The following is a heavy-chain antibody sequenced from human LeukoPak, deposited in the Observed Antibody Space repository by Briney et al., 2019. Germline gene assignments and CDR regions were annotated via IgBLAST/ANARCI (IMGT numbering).Heavy chain of an antibody. D-gene: IGHD5-12*01. CDR2: INWNGGST. CDR3: ARGSGYSGYDHYYYYMDV. Sequence: PGGSLRLSCAASGFTFDDYGMSWVRQAPGKGLEWVSGINWNGGSTGYADSVKGRFTISRDNAKNSLYLQMNSLRAEDTALYYCARGSGYSGYDHYYYYMDVWGKGTTVTVSS. J-gene: IGHJ6*03. CDR1: GFTFDDYG. V-gene: IGHV3-20*04.